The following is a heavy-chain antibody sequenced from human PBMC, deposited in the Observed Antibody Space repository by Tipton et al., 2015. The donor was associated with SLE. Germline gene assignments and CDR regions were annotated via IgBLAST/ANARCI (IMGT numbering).Heavy chain of an antibody. J-gene: IGHJ4*02. V-gene: IGHV4-30-4*08. Sequence: TLSLTCDVSGDSISSGDFYWNWIRQPPGKGLEWIGYIYYSGSTYYNPSLKSRVTISVDTSKNQFSLKLNSVTAADTAVYYCARGGIQLWSPLYYWGQGTLVTLSS. CDR3: ARGGIQLWSPLYY. CDR2: IYYSGST. CDR1: GDSISSGDFY. D-gene: IGHD5-18*01.